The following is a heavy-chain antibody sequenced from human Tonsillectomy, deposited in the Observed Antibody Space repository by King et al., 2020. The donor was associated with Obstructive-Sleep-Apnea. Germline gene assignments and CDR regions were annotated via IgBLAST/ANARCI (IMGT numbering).Heavy chain of an antibody. D-gene: IGHD6-13*01. V-gene: IGHV3-30*04. Sequence: VQLVESGGGAVQPGSSLRLSCVGSGFTFRSYAIDWVRQAPGKGLEWVAVISYDESYKYYGDSVRGRFTISRDNSKNTVYLQMSRLTTGDTAMYFCARHFEGATAAGLDYWGQGTLVTVSS. CDR1: GFTFRSYA. J-gene: IGHJ4*02. CDR3: ARHFEGATAAGLDY. CDR2: ISYDESYK.